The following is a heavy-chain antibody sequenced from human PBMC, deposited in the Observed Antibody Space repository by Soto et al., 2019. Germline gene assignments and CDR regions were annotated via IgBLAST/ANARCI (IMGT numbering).Heavy chain of an antibody. Sequence: PGGSLRLSCAASGFTFSSYGMHWVRQAPGKGLAWVSRIDTYGSATKYADSVEGRFSISKDNAENTLYLQMNNLRADDTAVYYCVRVLKSIGWDNDVFDIWGQGTMVTVSS. D-gene: IGHD6-19*01. V-gene: IGHV3-74*01. CDR1: GFTFSSYG. CDR3: VRVLKSIGWDNDVFDI. CDR2: IDTYGSAT. J-gene: IGHJ3*02.